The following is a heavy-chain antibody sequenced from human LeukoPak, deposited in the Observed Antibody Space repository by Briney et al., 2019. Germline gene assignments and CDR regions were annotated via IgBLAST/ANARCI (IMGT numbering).Heavy chain of an antibody. V-gene: IGHV4-30-2*01. Sequence: PSETLSLTCAVSGGSISSGGYSWSWIRQPPGKGLEWIGYIYHSGSTYYNPSLKSRVTISVDRSKNQFSLKLSSVTAADTAVYYCARAPHKNVYYFDYWGQGTLVTVSS. CDR3: ARAPHKNVYYFDY. J-gene: IGHJ4*02. D-gene: IGHD3-16*01. CDR1: GGSISSGGYS. CDR2: IYHSGST.